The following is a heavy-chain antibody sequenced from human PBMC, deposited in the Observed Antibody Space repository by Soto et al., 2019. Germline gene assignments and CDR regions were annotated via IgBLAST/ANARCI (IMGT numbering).Heavy chain of an antibody. Sequence: QVQLVQSGAEVKKPGSSVKVSCTASGGTFSSYTISWVRQAPGQGLEWMGRIIPILGIANYAQKFQGRVTITADKSTSTAYMELSSLRSEDTAVYYCARDRRYCSGGSCSDDAFDIWGQGTMVTVSS. CDR3: ARDRRYCSGGSCSDDAFDI. V-gene: IGHV1-69*08. CDR1: GGTFSSYT. CDR2: IIPILGIA. J-gene: IGHJ3*02. D-gene: IGHD2-15*01.